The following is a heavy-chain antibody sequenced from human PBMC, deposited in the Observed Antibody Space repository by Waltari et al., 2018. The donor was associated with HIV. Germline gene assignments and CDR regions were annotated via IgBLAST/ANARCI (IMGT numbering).Heavy chain of an antibody. D-gene: IGHD2-2*01. CDR1: GFTFSSSA. J-gene: IGHJ6*02. Sequence: QGQLVESGGGVVQPGRSLRLPCADPGFTFSSSALHWGRPAPGKGLEWVARISHDGSNTYYADSVKGRFVISRDNSKNTLDLQMNSLTIEDTAVYYCARDLISGIMPRSYYYGLDVWGQGTTVTVSS. CDR2: ISHDGSNT. CDR3: ARDLISGIMPRSYYYGLDV. V-gene: IGHV3-30*09.